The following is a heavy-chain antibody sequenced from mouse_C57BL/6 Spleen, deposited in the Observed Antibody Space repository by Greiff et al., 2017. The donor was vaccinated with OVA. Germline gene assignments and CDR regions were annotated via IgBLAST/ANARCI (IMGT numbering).Heavy chain of an antibody. CDR3: ARSPYYGTLDY. J-gene: IGHJ2*01. V-gene: IGHV1-80*01. Sequence: QVHVKQSGAELVKPGASVKISCKASGYAFSSYWMNWVKQRPGKGLEWIGQIYPGDGDTNYNGKFKGKATLTADKSSSTAYMQLSSLTSEDSAVYFCARSPYYGTLDYWGQGTTLTVSS. CDR2: IYPGDGDT. CDR1: GYAFSSYW. D-gene: IGHD1-1*01.